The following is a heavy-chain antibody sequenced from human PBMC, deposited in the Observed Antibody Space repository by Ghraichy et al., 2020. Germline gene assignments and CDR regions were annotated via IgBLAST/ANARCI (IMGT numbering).Heavy chain of an antibody. CDR2: ISHSGYI. D-gene: IGHD2-21*02. J-gene: IGHJ4*02. Sequence: SETLSLTCAVSGDSISGGGWWSWVRQPPGKGLEWIGEISHSGYINYNPSFKSRVTISIDEPKNQFSLKLTSVTAADTAVFYCAKSNGWWRLDFWGQGTLVTVSS. V-gene: IGHV4-4*02. CDR1: GDSISGGGW. CDR3: AKSNGWWRLDF.